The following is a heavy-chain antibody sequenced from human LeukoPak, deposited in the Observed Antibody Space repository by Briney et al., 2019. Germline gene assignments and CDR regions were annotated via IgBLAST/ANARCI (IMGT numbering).Heavy chain of an antibody. J-gene: IGHJ4*02. V-gene: IGHV3-11*04. CDR1: GFTFSDYY. Sequence: PGGSLRLSCVTSGFTFSDYYMSWIRQAPGRGLEWISDISSSSATIYYADSVRGRFTVSRDNAKKSLYLHMNSVRAEDTAVYYGARISAGGSDYWGKEPLVTV. D-gene: IGHD4-23*01. CDR2: ISSSSATI. CDR3: ARISAGGSDY.